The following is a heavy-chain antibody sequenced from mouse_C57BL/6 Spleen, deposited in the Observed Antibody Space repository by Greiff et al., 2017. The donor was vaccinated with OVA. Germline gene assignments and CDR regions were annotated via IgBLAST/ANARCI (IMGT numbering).Heavy chain of an antibody. J-gene: IGHJ3*01. Sequence: VQLQQPGAELVKPGASVKLSCKASGYTFTSYWMHWVKQRPGQGLEWIGMIHPNSGSTNYNEKFKSKATLTVDKSSSTAYMQLSSLTSEDSAVYYCAKPTAQATGFAYWGQGTLVTVSA. CDR1: GYTFTSYW. CDR3: AKPTAQATGFAY. D-gene: IGHD3-2*02. CDR2: IHPNSGST. V-gene: IGHV1-64*01.